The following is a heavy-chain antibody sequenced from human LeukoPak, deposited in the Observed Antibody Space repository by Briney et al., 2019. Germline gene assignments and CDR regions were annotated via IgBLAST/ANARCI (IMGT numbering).Heavy chain of an antibody. D-gene: IGHD3-10*01. J-gene: IGHJ3*02. CDR2: IYYSGSI. Sequence: SETLSLTCTVSGGSITSGDYYWSWIRQPPGKGLEWIGYIYYSGSIFYKPSLKSRVTIAVDTSKNHFSLKLSSVTAADTAVYYCARVWFGEWDEGHDAFDIWGQGTMVTVSS. V-gene: IGHV4-30-4*01. CDR3: ARVWFGEWDEGHDAFDI. CDR1: GGSITSGDYY.